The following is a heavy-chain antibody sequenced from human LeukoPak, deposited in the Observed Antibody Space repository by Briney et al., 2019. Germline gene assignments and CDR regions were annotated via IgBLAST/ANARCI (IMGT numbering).Heavy chain of an antibody. V-gene: IGHV3-23*01. D-gene: IGHD1-26*01. J-gene: IGHJ4*02. Sequence: QPGGSLRLSCAASGFTFSSYGMSWVRQAPGKGLEWVSAISGSGGSTYYADSVKGRFTISRDNSKNTLYLQMNSLRAEDTAVYYCAKGSTDSGRGGLDYWGQGTLVTVSS. CDR1: GFTFSSYG. CDR2: ISGSGGST. CDR3: AKGSTDSGRGGLDY.